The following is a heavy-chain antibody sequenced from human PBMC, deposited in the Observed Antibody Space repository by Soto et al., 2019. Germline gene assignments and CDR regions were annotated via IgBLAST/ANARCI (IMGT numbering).Heavy chain of an antibody. J-gene: IGHJ4*02. Sequence: GGSLRLSCAASGFTFSKYAMNWVRQAPGKGLEWVSTISASARNTYYADSVKGRFTISRDNSKNMRYMQMNSLRAEDTALFFLSEEFVDFFDRRHHLHSWGPGTLVTVSS. V-gene: IGHV3-23*01. CDR1: GFTFSKYA. CDR3: SEEFVDFFDRRHHLHS. CDR2: ISASARNT. D-gene: IGHD3-9*01.